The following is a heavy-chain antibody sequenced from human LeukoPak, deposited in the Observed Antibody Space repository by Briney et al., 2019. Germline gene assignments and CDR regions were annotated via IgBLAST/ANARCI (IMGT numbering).Heavy chain of an antibody. CDR2: ISSSSSYI. J-gene: IGHJ5*02. CDR3: ARALRMKGYSYGYSWFDP. D-gene: IGHD5-18*01. V-gene: IGHV3-21*01. CDR1: GFTFSSYS. Sequence: GGSLRLSXAASGFTFSSYSMNWVRQAPGKGLEWVSSISSSSSYIYYADSVKGRFTISRDNAKNSLYLQMNSLRAEDTAVYYCARALRMKGYSYGYSWFDPWGQGTLVTVSS.